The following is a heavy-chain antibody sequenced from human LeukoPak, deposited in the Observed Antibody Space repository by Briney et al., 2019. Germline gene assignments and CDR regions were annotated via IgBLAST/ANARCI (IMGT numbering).Heavy chain of an antibody. CDR2: ITATGSTI. CDR3: ARSIIVGATGAFDV. CDR1: GFTFSSSG. D-gene: IGHD1-26*01. V-gene: IGHV3-48*03. J-gene: IGHJ3*01. Sequence: GRSLRLSCAASGFTFSSSGMNWVRQAPGKGLEWVSYITATGSTIYYADSVKGRFTISRDNARSSLFLSMSSLRAEDTAVYYCARSIIVGATGAFDVWGQGTMVTVS.